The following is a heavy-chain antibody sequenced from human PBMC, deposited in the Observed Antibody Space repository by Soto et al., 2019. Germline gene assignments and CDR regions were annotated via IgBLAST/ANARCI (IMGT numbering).Heavy chain of an antibody. Sequence: QVQLVQSGAEVIQPGASVKVSCKASGYTFTGHYIHWVRQAPGQGLEWLGPINPKSGGTKNAQKFQAWVNMTGHRYITTAYMELSMLKSDDTTVYYCARGVPKLNLQRDYYYVMDVWGQGTTVTVSS. J-gene: IGHJ6*02. CDR1: GYTFTGHY. CDR2: INPKSGGT. D-gene: IGHD1-1*01. V-gene: IGHV1-2*04. CDR3: ARGVPKLNLQRDYYYVMDV.